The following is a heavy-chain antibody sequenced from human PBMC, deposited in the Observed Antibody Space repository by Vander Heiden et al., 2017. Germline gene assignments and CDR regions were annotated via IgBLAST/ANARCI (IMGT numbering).Heavy chain of an antibody. CDR1: GYNFTDYE. CDR2: MDPKTGKT. CDR3: ARYCSSASCYKFDY. V-gene: IGHV1-8*01. Sequence: QVQLVQSGAEVKKPGASVQVSCKASGYNFTDYEINWVRQAAGQGLEWVGWMDPKTGKTGYAQKFQGRVAMTRNTSITTASMELSSLRSEDTAVYYCARYCSSASCYKFDYWGQGTLVTVSS. D-gene: IGHD2-2*01. J-gene: IGHJ4*02.